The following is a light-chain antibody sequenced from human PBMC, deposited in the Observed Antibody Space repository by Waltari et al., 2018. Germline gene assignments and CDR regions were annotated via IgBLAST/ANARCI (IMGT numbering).Light chain of an antibody. CDR1: NSNIGRNS. J-gene: IGLJ1*01. CDR2: RSN. CDR3: AAWDDSLSVSYV. V-gene: IGLV1-47*01. Sequence: QSVLTQPPSASGTPGQTVTISCSGTNSNIGRNSVFWYQQLPGTAPKLLIYRSNQGPSGVPDRFSASKSGTSASLAIRGLRSEDEADYYCAAWDDSLSVSYVFGSGTKVTV.